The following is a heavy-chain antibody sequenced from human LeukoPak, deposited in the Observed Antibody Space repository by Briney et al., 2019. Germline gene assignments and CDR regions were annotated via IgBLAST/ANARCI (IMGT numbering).Heavy chain of an antibody. D-gene: IGHD1-26*01. J-gene: IGHJ4*02. Sequence: GGSLRLSCAASGFTFSSYAMSWVRQAPGKGLEWVSAISGSGGSTYYADSVKGRFTISRDNSKNTLYLQMNSLRAEDTAVYYCAKGGVRGGSYLAQPDYWGQGTLFTVSS. V-gene: IGHV3-23*01. CDR2: ISGSGGST. CDR1: GFTFSSYA. CDR3: AKGGVRGGSYLAQPDY.